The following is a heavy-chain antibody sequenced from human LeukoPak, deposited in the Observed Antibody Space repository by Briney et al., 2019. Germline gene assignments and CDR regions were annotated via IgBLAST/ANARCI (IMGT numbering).Heavy chain of an antibody. J-gene: IGHJ6*02. V-gene: IGHV4-59*01. CDR1: GGSISSYY. CDR3: ARSPYDFWSGYYNYYYYYGMDV. Sequence: PSETLSLTCTVSGGSISSYYWSWIRQPPGKGLEWIGYMYYSGSTNYNPSLKSRVTISVDTSKNQFSLKLSSVTAADTAVYYCARSPYDFWSGYYNYYYYYGMDVWGQGTTVTVSS. D-gene: IGHD3-3*01. CDR2: MYYSGST.